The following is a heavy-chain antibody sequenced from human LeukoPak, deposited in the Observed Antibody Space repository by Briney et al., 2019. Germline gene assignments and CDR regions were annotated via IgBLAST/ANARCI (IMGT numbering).Heavy chain of an antibody. V-gene: IGHV3-30-3*01. CDR2: ISYDGSNK. CDR1: GFTFSSYA. J-gene: IGHJ4*02. Sequence: GALRLSCAASGFTFSSYAMHWVRQAPGKGLEWVAVISYDGSNKYYADSVKGRFTISRDNSKNTLYLQMNSLRAEDTAVYYCEGRMTTVTNFDYWGQGTLVTVSS. D-gene: IGHD4-11*01. CDR3: EGRMTTVTNFDY.